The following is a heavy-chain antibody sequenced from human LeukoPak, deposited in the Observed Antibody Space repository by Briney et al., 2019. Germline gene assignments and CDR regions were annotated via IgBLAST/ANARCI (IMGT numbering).Heavy chain of an antibody. Sequence: PSETLSLTCTVSGGSISSYYWSWIRQPPGKGLEWIGYIYYSGSTNYNPSLKSRVTISVDTSKNQFSLKLSSVTAADTAVYYCARETIYDSSPYYFDYWGQGTLVTVSS. J-gene: IGHJ4*02. CDR1: GGSISSYY. CDR3: ARETIYDSSPYYFDY. D-gene: IGHD3-22*01. CDR2: IYYSGST. V-gene: IGHV4-59*12.